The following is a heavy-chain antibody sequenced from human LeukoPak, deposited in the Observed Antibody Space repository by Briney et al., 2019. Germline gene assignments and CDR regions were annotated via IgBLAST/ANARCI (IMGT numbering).Heavy chain of an antibody. CDR3: SRGYPFDWLRLGVIDY. CDR1: AYTFTGYY. D-gene: IGHD3-9*01. Sequence: ASVKVSCKASAYTFTGYYMNWVRQAPGQGLEWMGCINPNSGGTNYAQKFPGRGTMTRDTSISTAYMELSRLRSDDTAVYYCSRGYPFDWLRLGVIDYWGQGTLVTVS. V-gene: IGHV1-2*02. CDR2: INPNSGGT. J-gene: IGHJ4*02.